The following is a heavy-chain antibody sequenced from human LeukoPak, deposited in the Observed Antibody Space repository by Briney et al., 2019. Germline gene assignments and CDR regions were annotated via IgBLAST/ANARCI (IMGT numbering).Heavy chain of an antibody. Sequence: SQTLSLTCTVSGGSISSGSYYWSWIRQPAGKGLEWIGRIYTSGSTNYNPSLKSRVTISVDTSKNQFSLKLSSVTAADTAVYYCASPRGGSSPYYYYYMDVWGKGTTVTVSS. CDR1: GGSISSGSYY. V-gene: IGHV4-61*02. J-gene: IGHJ6*03. CDR3: ASPRGGSSPYYYYYMDV. CDR2: IYTSGST. D-gene: IGHD6-6*01.